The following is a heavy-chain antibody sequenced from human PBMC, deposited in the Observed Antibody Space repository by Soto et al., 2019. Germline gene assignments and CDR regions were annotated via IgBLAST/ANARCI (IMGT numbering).Heavy chain of an antibody. CDR1: GFTFTSSA. D-gene: IGHD6-13*01. Sequence: ASVKVSCKASGFTFTSSAVQWVRQARGQRLEWIGWIVVGSGNTNYAQKFQERVTITRDMSTSTAYMELSSLRSEDTAVYYCAADLYSSSWYEGYYYGMDVWGQGTTVTVPS. J-gene: IGHJ6*02. V-gene: IGHV1-58*01. CDR3: AADLYSSSWYEGYYYGMDV. CDR2: IVVGSGNT.